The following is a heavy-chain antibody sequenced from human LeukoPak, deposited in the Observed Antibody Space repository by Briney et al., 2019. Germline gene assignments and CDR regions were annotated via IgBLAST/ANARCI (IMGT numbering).Heavy chain of an antibody. J-gene: IGHJ4*02. CDR3: AKDTTGGWSGYFDS. CDR2: IWHDASAE. D-gene: IGHD6-19*01. Sequence: GGSLRLSCAASGFTFSGYGIHWVRQAPGKGLEWVAAIWHDASAEFYVDSVKGRLRISRDDSKNTVYLQMNSLTAEDTARYYCAKDTTGGWSGYFDSWGQGTLVTLPS. CDR1: GFTFSGYG. V-gene: IGHV3-33*06.